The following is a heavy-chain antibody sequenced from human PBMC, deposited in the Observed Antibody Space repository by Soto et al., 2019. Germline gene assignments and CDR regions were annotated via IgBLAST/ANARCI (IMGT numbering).Heavy chain of an antibody. CDR2: ISYDGSNK. V-gene: IGHV3-30*04. CDR1: GFTFSSYA. J-gene: IGHJ5*02. CDR3: ARDSRITIFGVAPPYGFGP. D-gene: IGHD3-3*01. Sequence: GGSLRLSCAASGFTFSSYAMHWVRQAPGKGLEWVAVISYDGSNKYYADSVKDRFTISRDNSKNTLYLQMNSLRAEDTAVYYCARDSRITIFGVAPPYGFGPWGQGTLVTVSS.